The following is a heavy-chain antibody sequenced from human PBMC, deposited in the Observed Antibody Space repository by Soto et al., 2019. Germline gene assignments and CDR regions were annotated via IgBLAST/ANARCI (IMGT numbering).Heavy chain of an antibody. D-gene: IGHD2-2*01. CDR1: GFTFNSYA. Sequence: GGSLRLSCAASGFTFNSYAMNWVRQAPGKGLEWVSAIGTDGNTYCANSVKGRFTISRDNSRTTLYLQMNSLRVEDTALYYCVRKYPGTRSFYYWGQGTLVSVSS. J-gene: IGHJ4*01. CDR2: IGTDGNT. V-gene: IGHV3-23*01. CDR3: VRKYPGTRSFYY.